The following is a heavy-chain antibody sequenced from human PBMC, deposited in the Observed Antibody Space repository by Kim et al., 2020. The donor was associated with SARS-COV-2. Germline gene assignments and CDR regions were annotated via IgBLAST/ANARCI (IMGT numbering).Heavy chain of an antibody. J-gene: IGHJ4*02. V-gene: IGHV3-21*01. D-gene: IGHD4-17*01. CDR3: ASYGGNSEDY. Sequence: YIYYADSVKGRFTISRDNAKNSLYLQMNSLRAEDTAVYYCASYGGNSEDYWGQGTLVTVSS. CDR2: YI.